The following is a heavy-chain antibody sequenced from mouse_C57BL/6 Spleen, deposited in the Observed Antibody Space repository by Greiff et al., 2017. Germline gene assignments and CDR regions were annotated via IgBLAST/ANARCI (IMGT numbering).Heavy chain of an antibody. CDR3: ARSMIKNWYFDV. CDR1: GFTFSDYY. J-gene: IGHJ1*03. Sequence: EVQRVESEGGLVQPGSSMKLSCTASGFTFSDYYMAWVRQVPEKGLEWVANINYDGSSTYYLDSLKSRFIISRDNAKNNLYLQMSSLKSEDTATYYCARSMIKNWYFDVWGTGTTVTVSS. V-gene: IGHV5-16*01. D-gene: IGHD2-4*01. CDR2: INYDGSST.